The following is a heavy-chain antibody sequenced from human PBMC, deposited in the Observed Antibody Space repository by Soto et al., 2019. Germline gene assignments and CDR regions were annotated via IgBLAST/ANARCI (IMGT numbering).Heavy chain of an antibody. D-gene: IGHD5-18*01. Sequence: EVQLVESGGGLVQPGRSLRLSCAASGFTFDDYAMHWVRQAPGKGLEWVSGISWNSGSIGYADSVKGRFTIYRDNAKNSLYLQMNSLRAEDTALYYCAKAMGTDTGMVRGHNWFDPWGQGTLVTVSS. CDR3: AKAMGTDTGMVRGHNWFDP. J-gene: IGHJ5*02. CDR1: GFTFDDYA. V-gene: IGHV3-9*01. CDR2: ISWNSGSI.